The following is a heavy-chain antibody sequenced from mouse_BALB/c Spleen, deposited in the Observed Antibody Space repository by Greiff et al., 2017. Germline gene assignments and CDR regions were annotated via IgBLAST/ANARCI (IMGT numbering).Heavy chain of an antibody. J-gene: IGHJ3*01. D-gene: IGHD3-1*01. CDR1: GFSLINYG. CDR2: IWAGGST. V-gene: IGHV2-9*02. CDR3: AREGSSGYWFAY. Sequence: VKVVESGPGLVAPSQSLSITCTVSGFSLINYGVHWVRQPPGKGLEWLGVIWAGGSTNYNSALMSRLSISKDNSKSQVFLKMNSLQTDDTAMYYCAREGSSGYWFAYWGQGTLVTVSA.